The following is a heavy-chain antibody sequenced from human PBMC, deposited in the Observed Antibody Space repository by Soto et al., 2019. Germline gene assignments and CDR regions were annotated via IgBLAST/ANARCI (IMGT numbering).Heavy chain of an antibody. CDR1: GGSISSSSYY. Sequence: SETLSLTCTVSGGSISSSSYYWGWIRQPPGKGLEWIGSIYYSGSTYYNPSLKSRVTMSVDTSKNQFSLKLSSVTAADTAVYYCARMKSGWYRETYYFDYWGQGTLVTVSS. J-gene: IGHJ4*02. D-gene: IGHD6-19*01. V-gene: IGHV4-39*01. CDR2: IYYSGST. CDR3: ARMKSGWYRETYYFDY.